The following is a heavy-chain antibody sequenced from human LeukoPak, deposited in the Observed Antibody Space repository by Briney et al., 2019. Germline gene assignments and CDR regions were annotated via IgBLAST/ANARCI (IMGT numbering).Heavy chain of an antibody. CDR2: ISGSGGST. D-gene: IGHD3-22*01. V-gene: IGHV3-23*01. Sequence: GGSLRLSCAASGFTFSSYAMSWVRQAPGKGLEWVSAISGSGGSTYYADSVKGRFTISRDNSRNTLYLQMNSLRAEDTAVYYCAKNPRLDYYDSSGYPEYFQHWGQGTLVTVSS. CDR3: AKNPRLDYYDSSGYPEYFQH. J-gene: IGHJ1*01. CDR1: GFTFSSYA.